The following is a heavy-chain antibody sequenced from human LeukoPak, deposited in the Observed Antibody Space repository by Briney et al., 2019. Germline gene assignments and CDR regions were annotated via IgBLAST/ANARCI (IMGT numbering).Heavy chain of an antibody. CDR2: ISGSGGST. V-gene: IGHV3-23*01. CDR1: GFTFSSYA. J-gene: IGHJ4*02. Sequence: PGGSLRLSCAASGFTFSSYAMSWVRQAPGKGLEWVSAISGSGGSTYYADSVKGRFTISRDNSKNTLYLQMNSLRAEDTAVYYCAKDRVNFWSGYDFDYWGQGTLVTVSS. CDR3: AKDRVNFWSGYDFDY. D-gene: IGHD3-3*01.